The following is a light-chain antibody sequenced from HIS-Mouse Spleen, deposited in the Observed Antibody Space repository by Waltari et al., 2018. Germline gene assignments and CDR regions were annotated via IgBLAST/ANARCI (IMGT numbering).Light chain of an antibody. CDR3: QQYDNLPLT. V-gene: IGKV1-33*01. J-gene: IGKJ4*01. CDR2: DAS. CDR1: QDISNS. Sequence: DIQMTQSPSSLSASLGDRVTITCQASQDISNSLNWYQQKPGKAPKPLIYDASNLETGVPSRFSGSGSGTDFTFTISSLQPEDIATYYCQQYDNLPLTFGGGTKVEIK.